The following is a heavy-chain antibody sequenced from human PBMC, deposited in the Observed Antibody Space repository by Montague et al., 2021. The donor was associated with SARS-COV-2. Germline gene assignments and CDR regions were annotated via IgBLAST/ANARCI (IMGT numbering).Heavy chain of an antibody. CDR1: GFTFSRYW. D-gene: IGHD6-19*01. CDR3: AREGAVAGYYYYYGMDV. CDR2: IKQDGSEK. J-gene: IGHJ6*02. Sequence: SLRLSCAASGFTFSRYWMSWVRQAPGKGLEWVANIKQDGSEKYYVDSVKGRFTISRDNAKNSLYLQMNSLRAEDMAVYYCAREGAVAGYYYYYGMDVWGQGTTVTVSS. V-gene: IGHV3-7*01.